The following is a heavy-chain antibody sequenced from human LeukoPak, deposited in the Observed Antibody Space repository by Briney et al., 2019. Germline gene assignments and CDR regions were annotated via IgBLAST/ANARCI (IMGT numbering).Heavy chain of an antibody. D-gene: IGHD3-16*01. V-gene: IGHV3-23*01. CDR2: ISGSGGST. Sequence: GGSLRLSCAASGFTFSSYAMSWVRQAPGKGLEWVSTISGSGGSTYYADFVKGRFTISRDNSKNTLFLQMHSLRAEDTAVYYCAKVCLLNVCSPASWGQGTLVTVSS. CDR1: GFTFSSYA. CDR3: AKVCLLNVCSPAS. J-gene: IGHJ5*02.